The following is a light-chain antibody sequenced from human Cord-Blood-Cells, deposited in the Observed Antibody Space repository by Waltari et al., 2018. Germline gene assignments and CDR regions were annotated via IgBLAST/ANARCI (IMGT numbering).Light chain of an antibody. Sequence: QPVLTQSSSASASLGSSVKPTCTLSSRHSSYIIAWHPQQPGKAPRYLMKVEGSGSYKKGSGVPDRFSGASSGADRYLTISNLQSEDEADYYCETLDSNTQVVFGGGTKLTVL. J-gene: IGLJ3*02. CDR3: ETLDSNTQVV. V-gene: IGLV4-60*03. CDR1: SRHSSYI. CDR2: VEGSGSY.